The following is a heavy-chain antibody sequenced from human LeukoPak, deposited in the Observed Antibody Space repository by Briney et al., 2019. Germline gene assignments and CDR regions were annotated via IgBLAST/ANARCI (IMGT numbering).Heavy chain of an antibody. J-gene: IGHJ4*02. CDR3: AKGHDYGGNLDY. V-gene: IGHV3-30*02. CDR1: GFTFSSYG. Sequence: GGSLRLSCAASGFTFSSYGMHCVRQAPGKGLEWVAFIRYDGSNKYYADSVKGRFTISRDNSKSTLYLQMNSLRAEDTAVYYCAKGHDYGGNLDYWGQGTLVTVSS. CDR2: IRYDGSNK. D-gene: IGHD4-23*01.